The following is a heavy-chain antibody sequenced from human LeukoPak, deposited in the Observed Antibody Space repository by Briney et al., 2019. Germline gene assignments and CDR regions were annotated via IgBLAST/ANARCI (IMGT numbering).Heavy chain of an antibody. D-gene: IGHD3-10*01. Sequence: GVSLRLSCAASGFTVSTVYMSWVRQAPGKGLEWVSIIYSTGSTYNSDSVKGRFTISRDNSKNTLYLQMNSLRGEDTAVYYCARGVLRGVYDFWGQGTLLTVSS. CDR1: GFTVSTVY. V-gene: IGHV3-66*01. CDR3: ARGVLRGVYDF. CDR2: IYSTGST. J-gene: IGHJ4*02.